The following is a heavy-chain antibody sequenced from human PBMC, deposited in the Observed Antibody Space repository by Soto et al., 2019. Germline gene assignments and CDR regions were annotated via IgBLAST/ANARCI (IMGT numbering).Heavy chain of an antibody. D-gene: IGHD3-10*01. CDR3: ARAVYGSSWFDP. CDR2: IYHSGST. CDR1: GGSISSGGYS. V-gene: IGHV4-30-2*01. J-gene: IGHJ5*02. Sequence: SETVSLTCGVPGGSISSGGYSWSWIRQPPGKGLEWIGYIYHSGSTYYNPSLKSRVTISVDRSKNQFSLKLSSVTAADTAVYYCARAVYGSSWFDPWGQGTLVTVSS.